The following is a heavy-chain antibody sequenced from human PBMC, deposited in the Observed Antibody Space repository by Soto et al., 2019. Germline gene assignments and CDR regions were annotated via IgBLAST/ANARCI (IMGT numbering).Heavy chain of an antibody. CDR3: ARESHDLLPGPSWVWYFDL. Sequence: QVQLQQWGAGPLRPLETLSLTCGVSGGSFRGYYWAWIHQSPGKGLEWIGEINYRGSINYNPSLKSRVSILVGTSQNHYSLHLRSVTAADTAVYSCARESHDLLPGPSWVWYFDLWGRGALVTVSS. CDR1: GGSFRGYY. V-gene: IGHV4-34*01. CDR2: INYRGSI. D-gene: IGHD3-9*01. J-gene: IGHJ2*01.